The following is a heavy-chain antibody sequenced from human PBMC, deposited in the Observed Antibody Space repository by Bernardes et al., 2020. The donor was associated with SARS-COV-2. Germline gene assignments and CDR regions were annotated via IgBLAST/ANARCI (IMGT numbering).Heavy chain of an antibody. CDR3: SLPPTNYDRYGMDV. J-gene: IGHJ6*02. CDR1: GYTFTGYY. D-gene: IGHD3-22*01. CDR2: INPNSGGT. Sequence: ASVKVSCMASGYTFTGYYIHWVRQAPGQGLEWMGWINPNSGGTNYAQKFQGRVTMTRDTSISTAYMELGRLRSDDTAVYYCSLPPTNYDRYGMDVWGQGTTVTVSS. V-gene: IGHV1-2*02.